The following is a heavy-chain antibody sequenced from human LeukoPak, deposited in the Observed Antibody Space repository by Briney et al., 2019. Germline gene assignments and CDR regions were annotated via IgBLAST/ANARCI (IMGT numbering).Heavy chain of an antibody. V-gene: IGHV4-4*03. CDR3: AVRYSGSYKWFDP. J-gene: IGHJ5*02. CDR2: IYHNGRT. Sequence: PETLSLTCVVSGGSITSVNWWSWVRQTPDRRLEWIGEIYHNGRTTYNPALESRVTISIDKSKNQFSLAVSSVTAADTAVYYCAVRYSGSYKWFDPWGRGTLVTVSS. D-gene: IGHD1-26*01. CDR1: GGSITSVNW.